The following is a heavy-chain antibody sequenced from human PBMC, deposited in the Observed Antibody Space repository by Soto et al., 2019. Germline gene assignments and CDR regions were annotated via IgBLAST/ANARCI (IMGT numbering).Heavy chain of an antibody. D-gene: IGHD5-18*01. CDR2: ISYDGSNK. Sequence: QVRLVESGGGVVQPGRSLRLSCAASGFTFSSYGMHWVRQAPGKGLEWVAVISYDGSNKYYADSVKGRFTISRDNSKNTLYLQMNSLRAEDTAVYYCAKDSAMVTFDYWGQGTLVTVSS. J-gene: IGHJ4*02. CDR3: AKDSAMVTFDY. V-gene: IGHV3-30*18. CDR1: GFTFSSYG.